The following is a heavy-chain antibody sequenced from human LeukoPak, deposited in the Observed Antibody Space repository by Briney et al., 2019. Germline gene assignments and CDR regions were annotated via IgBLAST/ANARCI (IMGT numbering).Heavy chain of an antibody. J-gene: IGHJ3*02. D-gene: IGHD3-22*01. CDR2: IDSSSGTI. CDR3: ARVRSSYYYESSGYYHYDAFDI. V-gene: IGHV3-48*01. Sequence: GGSLRLSCAASGFNFSPYSMNWLRQAPGKGLEWLSYIDSSSGTIYYADSVRGRFTISGDNAKNSLYLQMNSLRAEDTAVYYCARVRSSYYYESSGYYHYDAFDIWGQGTMVTVSS. CDR1: GFNFSPYS.